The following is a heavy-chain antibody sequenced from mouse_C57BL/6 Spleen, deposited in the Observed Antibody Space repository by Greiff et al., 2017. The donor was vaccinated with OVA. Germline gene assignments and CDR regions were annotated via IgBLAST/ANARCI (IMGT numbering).Heavy chain of an antibody. CDR2: ISSGSSTI. CDR3: ASVFAY. Sequence: EVKLMESGGGLVKPGGSLKLSCAASGFTFSDYGMHWVRQAPEKGLEWVAYISSGSSTIYYADTVKGRFTISGYKAKNTLFLQMTSLESEDTAMYYCASVFAYWGQGTLVTVSA. V-gene: IGHV5-17*01. CDR1: GFTFSDYG. J-gene: IGHJ3*01.